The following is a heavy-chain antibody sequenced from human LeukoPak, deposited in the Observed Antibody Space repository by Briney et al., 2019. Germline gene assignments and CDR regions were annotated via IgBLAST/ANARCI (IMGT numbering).Heavy chain of an antibody. J-gene: IGHJ4*02. Sequence: GASVKVSCKASGYTFTGYYMHWVRQAPGQGLEWMGWINPNSGGTNYAQKFQGRVTMTRDTSISTAYMKLSRLRSDDTAVYYCAREFRSGIAAAGSYYFDYWGQGTLVTVSS. V-gene: IGHV1-2*02. CDR1: GYTFTGYY. D-gene: IGHD6-13*01. CDR2: INPNSGGT. CDR3: AREFRSGIAAAGSYYFDY.